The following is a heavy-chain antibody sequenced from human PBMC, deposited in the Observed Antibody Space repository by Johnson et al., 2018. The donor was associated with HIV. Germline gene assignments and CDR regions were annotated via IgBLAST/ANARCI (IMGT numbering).Heavy chain of an antibody. J-gene: IGHJ3*02. CDR1: GFTVSSNY. CDR3: VSSAQWSGWPPGAFDI. Sequence: MLLVESGGGVVQPGRSLRLSCAASGFTVSSNYMSWVRQAPGKGLEWVSVIYSGGSTYYADSVKGRFTISRDNSKNTLDLQMNSLRAEDTAVYYCVSSAQWSGWPPGAFDIWGQGTMVTVSS. CDR2: IYSGGST. D-gene: IGHD6-19*01. V-gene: IGHV3-66*01.